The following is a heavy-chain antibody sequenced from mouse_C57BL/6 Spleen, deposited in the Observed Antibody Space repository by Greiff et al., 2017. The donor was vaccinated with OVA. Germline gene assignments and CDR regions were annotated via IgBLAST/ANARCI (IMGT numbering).Heavy chain of an antibody. CDR3: ASWLLRKDY. D-gene: IGHD2-3*01. CDR1: GYAFSSSW. CDR2: IYPGDGDT. Sequence: VQLQQSGPELVKPGASVKISCKASGYAFSSSWMNWVKQRPGKGLEWIGRIYPGDGDTNYNGKFKGKATLTADKSSSTAYMQLSSLTSEDSAVYFCASWLLRKDYWGQGTTLTVSS. V-gene: IGHV1-82*01. J-gene: IGHJ2*01.